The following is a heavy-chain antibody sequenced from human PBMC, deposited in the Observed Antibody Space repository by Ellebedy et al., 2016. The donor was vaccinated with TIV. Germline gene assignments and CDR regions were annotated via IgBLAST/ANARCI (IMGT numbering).Heavy chain of an antibody. V-gene: IGHV1-18*01. CDR2: ISAYNGNT. D-gene: IGHD3-10*01. J-gene: IGHJ4*02. CDR1: GYTFTSYG. Sequence: ASVKVSCKASGYTFTSYGISWVRQAPGQGLEWMGWISAYNGNTNYAQKLQGRVTMTTDTSTSTAYMELRSLRSDDTAVYYCARAHLAIHFGELLSSLDYWGQGTLVTVSS. CDR3: ARAHLAIHFGELLSSLDY.